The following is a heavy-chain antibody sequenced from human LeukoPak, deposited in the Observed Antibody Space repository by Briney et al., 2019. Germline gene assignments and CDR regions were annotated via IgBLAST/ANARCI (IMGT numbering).Heavy chain of an antibody. V-gene: IGHV1-46*01. CDR3: ARDLVGYSSGWYSPGY. J-gene: IGHJ4*02. D-gene: IGHD6-19*01. CDR2: INPSGGST. CDR1: GYTFTSYY. Sequence: GASVKVSCKASGYTFTSYYMHWVRQAPGQGLEWMGIINPSGGSTSYAQKFQGRVTMTRDTSTSTVYMELSSLRSEDTAVYYCARDLVGYSSGWYSPGYWGQGTLVTVSS.